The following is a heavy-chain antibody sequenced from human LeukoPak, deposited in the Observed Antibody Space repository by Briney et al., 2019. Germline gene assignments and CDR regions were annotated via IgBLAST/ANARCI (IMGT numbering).Heavy chain of an antibody. CDR3: ARHAGLAVAATGFDY. V-gene: IGHV4-39*01. CDR2: IHYSGST. J-gene: IGHJ4*02. D-gene: IGHD6-19*01. Sequence: SETLSLTCTVSGGSISGSSYYWGWIRQPPGKGLEWVGSIHYSGSTYYNPSLKSRLTISVDTSKNQLSLKLNSVTAADTGVYYCARHAGLAVAATGFDYWGQGTLVTVSS. CDR1: GGSISGSSYY.